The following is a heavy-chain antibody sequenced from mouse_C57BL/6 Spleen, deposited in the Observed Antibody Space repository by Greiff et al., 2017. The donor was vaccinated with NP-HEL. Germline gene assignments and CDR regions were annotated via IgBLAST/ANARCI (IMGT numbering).Heavy chain of an antibody. V-gene: IGHV1-81*01. J-gene: IGHJ1*03. D-gene: IGHD2-1*01. CDR1: GYTFTSYG. Sequence: QVQLKQSGAELARPGASVKLSCKASGYTFTSYGISWVKQRTGQGLEWIGEIYPRSGNTYYNEKFKGQATLTADKSSSTAYMELRSLTSEDSAVYFCGRNDGNYLWYCDVGGTGTTVTGSS. CDR3: GRNDGNYLWYCDV. CDR2: IYPRSGNT.